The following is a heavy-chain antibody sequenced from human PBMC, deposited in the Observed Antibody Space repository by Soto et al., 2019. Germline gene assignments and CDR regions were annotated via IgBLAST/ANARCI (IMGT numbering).Heavy chain of an antibody. CDR2: ISGSGGST. CDR3: AKGPRDSSSSPYNWSDP. D-gene: IGHD6-6*01. Sequence: GGSLRLSCSASGVTFSSYAMSWVRQAPGKGLEWVSAISGSGGSTYYADSVKGRFTISRDNSKNTLYLQMNSLRAEDTAVYYCAKGPRDSSSSPYNWSDPWGKGTLVTVSS. V-gene: IGHV3-23*01. J-gene: IGHJ5*02. CDR1: GVTFSSYA.